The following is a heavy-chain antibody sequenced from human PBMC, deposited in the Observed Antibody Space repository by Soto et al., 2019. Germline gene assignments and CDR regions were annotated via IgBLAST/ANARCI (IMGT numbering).Heavy chain of an antibody. CDR1: GFTLDSYG. CDR3: RRDALTREEYFQH. J-gene: IGHJ1*01. CDR2: ISINSRNI. Sequence: EVQLVESGGGLVHPGGSLSLSCAASGFTLDSYGMNWVRQAPGKGLECLSYISINSRNIYYADSVKGRFAISRANAKNTLYLQMNSLRGEDTAVYYCRRDALTREEYFQHRGQGTLVTVSS. D-gene: IGHD2-2*01. V-gene: IGHV3-48*01.